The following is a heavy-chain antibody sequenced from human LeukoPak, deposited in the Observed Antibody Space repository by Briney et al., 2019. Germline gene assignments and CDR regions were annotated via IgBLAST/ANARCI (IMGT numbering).Heavy chain of an antibody. CDR1: GYSISSGSYY. D-gene: IGHD2-15*01. V-gene: IGHV4-61*02. Sequence: SETLSLTCTVSGYSISSGSYYWSWIRQPAGKGLEWIGRIYTSGSTNYSPSLKSRVTISVDTSKNQFSLKLSSVTAADTAVYYCARRILMDVWGKGTTVTVSS. CDR3: ARRILMDV. CDR2: IYTSGST. J-gene: IGHJ6*04.